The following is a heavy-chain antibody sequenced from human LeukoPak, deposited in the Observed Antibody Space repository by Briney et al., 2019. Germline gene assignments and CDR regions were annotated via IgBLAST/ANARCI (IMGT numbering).Heavy chain of an antibody. Sequence: SETLSLTCTVSSGSISSYYWSWIRQPAGKGLEWIGRIHTTGRTNYNPSLKSRVTMSVDTSKNQFSLKLISVTAADTAVYYCARISRQGIAAPGTIAFDIWGQGTTVTVSS. CDR2: IHTTGRT. D-gene: IGHD6-13*01. CDR1: SGSISSYY. J-gene: IGHJ3*02. V-gene: IGHV4-4*07. CDR3: ARISRQGIAAPGTIAFDI.